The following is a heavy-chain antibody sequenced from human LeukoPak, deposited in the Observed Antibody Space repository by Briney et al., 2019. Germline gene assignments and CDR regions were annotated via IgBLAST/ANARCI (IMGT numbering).Heavy chain of an antibody. Sequence: SETLSLTCAVYGGSFSGYYWSWIRQPPGKGLEWIGEINHSGSTNYNPSLKSRVTISVDTSKNQFSLKLSSVTAADTAVYYCARGLLEWLFKKYYFDYWGQGTLVTVSS. V-gene: IGHV4-34*01. D-gene: IGHD3-3*01. CDR1: GGSFSGYY. CDR3: ARGLLEWLFKKYYFDY. J-gene: IGHJ4*02. CDR2: INHSGST.